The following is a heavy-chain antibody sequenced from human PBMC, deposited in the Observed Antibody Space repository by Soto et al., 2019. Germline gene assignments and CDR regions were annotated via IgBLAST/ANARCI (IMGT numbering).Heavy chain of an antibody. Sequence: EVQLVESGGGLVQPGGSLRLYCAASGFTFSTYWMSWVRQAPGKGLEWVANIKEDGSAKSYVDSVKGRFTISRDNAKNSLYLQMNSLRAEDTAVYHCARDRGRGVECFGTCYSSYFDPWGQGTLVTVSS. D-gene: IGHD2-15*01. J-gene: IGHJ5*02. CDR3: ARDRGRGVECFGTCYSSYFDP. CDR2: IKEDGSAK. CDR1: GFTFSTYW. V-gene: IGHV3-7*01.